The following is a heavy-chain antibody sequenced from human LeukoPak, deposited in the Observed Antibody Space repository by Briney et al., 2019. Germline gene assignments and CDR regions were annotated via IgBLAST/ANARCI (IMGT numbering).Heavy chain of an antibody. CDR1: GGSISSGGYY. CDR2: IYYSGST. V-gene: IGHV4-31*03. CDR3: ARNYYGSGSYYY. D-gene: IGHD3-10*01. J-gene: IGHJ4*02. Sequence: SQTLSLTCTVSGGSISSGGYYWSWIRQHPGKGLEWIGYIYYSGSTYYNPSLKSRVTISVDTSKNQFSLKLSSVTAADTAVYYCARNYYGSGSYYYWGQGTLVTVSS.